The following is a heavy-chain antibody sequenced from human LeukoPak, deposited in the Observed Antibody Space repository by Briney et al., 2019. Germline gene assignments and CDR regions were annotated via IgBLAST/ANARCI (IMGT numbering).Heavy chain of an antibody. D-gene: IGHD6-19*01. V-gene: IGHV4-59*01. CDR1: GGSISSYY. CDR3: ARAGSSGWLGFDY. Sequence: PSETLSLTCTVSGGSISSYYWSWIRQPPGKGLEWIGYIYYSGSTNYNPSLKSRVTISVDTSKNQFSLKLGSVTAADTAVYYCARAGSSGWLGFDYWGQGTLVTVSS. CDR2: IYYSGST. J-gene: IGHJ4*02.